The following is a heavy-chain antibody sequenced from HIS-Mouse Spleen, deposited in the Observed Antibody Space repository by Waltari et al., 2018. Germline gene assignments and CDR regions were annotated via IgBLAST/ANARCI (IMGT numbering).Heavy chain of an antibody. J-gene: IGHJ2*01. Sequence: EVQLVESGGGLVQPGGSLRLSCAASGFTFLSYWMGWVRQAPGKGLEWVANIKQDGSEKYYVDSVKGRFTISRDNAKNSLYLQMNSLRAEDTAVYYCARNLNWGDRYWYFDLWGRGTLVTVSS. D-gene: IGHD7-27*01. CDR1: GFTFLSYW. CDR2: IKQDGSEK. CDR3: ARNLNWGDRYWYFDL. V-gene: IGHV3-7*01.